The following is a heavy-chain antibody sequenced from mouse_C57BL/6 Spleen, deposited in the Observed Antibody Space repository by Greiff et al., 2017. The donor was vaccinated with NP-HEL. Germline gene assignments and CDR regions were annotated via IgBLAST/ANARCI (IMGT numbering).Heavy chain of an antibody. CDR2: INPNNGGT. CDR1: GYTFTDYN. Sequence: VQLQQSGPELVKPGASVKMSCKASGYTFTDYNMHWVKQSHGKSLEWIGYINPNNGGTSYNQKFKGKATLTVNKSSSTAYMELRSLTSEDSAVYYCASPRYGNYLAWFAYWGQGTLVTVSA. V-gene: IGHV1-22*01. D-gene: IGHD2-1*01. J-gene: IGHJ3*01. CDR3: ASPRYGNYLAWFAY.